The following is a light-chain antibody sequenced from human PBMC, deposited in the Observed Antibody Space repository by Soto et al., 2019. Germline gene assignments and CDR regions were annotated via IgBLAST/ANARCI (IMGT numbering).Light chain of an antibody. J-gene: IGLJ1*01. V-gene: IGLV1-40*01. Sequence: QSVLTQPPSVSGAPGQRVTISCTGSSSNIGAGYDVHWYQQLPGTAPKLLISGSNNRPSGVPDRFSGSKSGTSASLAITGLQAEDEADYYCQSYDSSLSGSTVLGTGTKVTVL. CDR2: GSN. CDR3: QSYDSSLSGSTV. CDR1: SSNIGAGYD.